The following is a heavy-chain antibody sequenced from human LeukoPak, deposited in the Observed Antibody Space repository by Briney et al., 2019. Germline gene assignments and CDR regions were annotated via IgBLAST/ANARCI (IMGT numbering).Heavy chain of an antibody. V-gene: IGHV3-21*01. D-gene: IGHD2-15*01. Sequence: QPGGSLRLSCAASGFTFSSYEMNWVRQAPGKGLEWVSSISSSSSYIYYADSVKGRFTISRDNAKNSLYLQMNSLRAEDTAVYYCARDLEEYCSGGSCSLFDYWGQGTLVTVSS. CDR2: ISSSSSYI. CDR3: ARDLEEYCSGGSCSLFDY. CDR1: GFTFSSYE. J-gene: IGHJ4*02.